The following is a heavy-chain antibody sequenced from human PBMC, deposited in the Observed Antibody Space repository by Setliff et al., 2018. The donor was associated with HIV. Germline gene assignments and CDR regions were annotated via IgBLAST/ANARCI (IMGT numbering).Heavy chain of an antibody. V-gene: IGHV4-34*01. J-gene: IGHJ4*02. Sequence: SETLSLTCAVYGGSFSGYYWSWIRQPPGKGLEWIGEVNHSGSTNYNPSLKSRITISVDKSKNEFSLRLNTVTAADTAVYYCARGNPNDSWGQGTLVTVSS. CDR2: VNHSGST. CDR3: ARGNPNDS. CDR1: GGSFSGYY.